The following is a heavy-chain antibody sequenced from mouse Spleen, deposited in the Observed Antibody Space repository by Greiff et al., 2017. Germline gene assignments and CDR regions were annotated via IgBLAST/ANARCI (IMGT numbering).Heavy chain of an antibody. CDR3: ARLLRSSYAMDY. D-gene: IGHD1-1*01. CDR2: ISSGGSYT. V-gene: IGHV5-6*01. Sequence: EVQRVESGGDLVKPGGSLKLSCAASGFTFSSYGMSWVRQTPDKRLEWVATISSGGSYTYYPDSVKGRFTISRDNAKNTLYLPMSSLKSEDTAMYYCARLLRSSYAMDYWGQGTSVTVSS. J-gene: IGHJ4*01. CDR1: GFTFSSYG.